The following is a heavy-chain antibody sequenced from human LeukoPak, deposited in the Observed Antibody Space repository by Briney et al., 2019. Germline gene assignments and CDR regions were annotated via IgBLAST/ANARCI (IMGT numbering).Heavy chain of an antibody. J-gene: IGHJ4*02. Sequence: PGGSLRLSCAASGFTLDDYGMTWVRQAPGKGLEWVSSINWNGGSTGYADSVKGRFTISRDIAKNSLYLQMNSLRAEDTAVYYCARFSTVTTIDYWGQGTLVTVSS. D-gene: IGHD4-17*01. V-gene: IGHV3-20*04. CDR2: INWNGGST. CDR1: GFTLDDYG. CDR3: ARFSTVTTIDY.